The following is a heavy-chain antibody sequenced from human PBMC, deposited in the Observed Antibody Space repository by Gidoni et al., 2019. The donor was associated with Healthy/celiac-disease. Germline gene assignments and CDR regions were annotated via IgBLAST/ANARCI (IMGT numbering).Heavy chain of an antibody. V-gene: IGHV4-59*01. Sequence: QVQLQESGPGLVKPSETLSLTCTVSGGSISSYYWSWIRQPPGKGLEWIGYIYYSGSTNYNPSLKSRVTISVDTSKNQFSLKLSSVTAADTAVYYCAREETGGLAFDIWGQGTMVTVSS. CDR3: AREETGGLAFDI. J-gene: IGHJ3*02. CDR2: IYYSGST. D-gene: IGHD3-10*01. CDR1: GGSISSYY.